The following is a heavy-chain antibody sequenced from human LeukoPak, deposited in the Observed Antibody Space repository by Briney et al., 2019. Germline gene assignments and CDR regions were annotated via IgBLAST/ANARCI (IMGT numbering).Heavy chain of an antibody. CDR1: GGIFSSYA. Sequence: SVKVSCKASGGIFSSYAISWVRQAPGQGLEWMGGIIPIFGTANYAQKFQGRVTITADESTSTAYMELSSLRSEDTAVYYCAKDPRVAVSLWSLDYWGQGTLVTVSS. D-gene: IGHD3-3*01. J-gene: IGHJ4*02. CDR3: AKDPRVAVSLWSLDY. CDR2: IIPIFGTA. V-gene: IGHV1-69*13.